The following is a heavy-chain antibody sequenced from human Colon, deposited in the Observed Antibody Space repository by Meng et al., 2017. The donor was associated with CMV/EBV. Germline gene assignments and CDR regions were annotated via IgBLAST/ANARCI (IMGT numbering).Heavy chain of an antibody. CDR2: VSQDGRT. V-gene: IGHV4-4*02. J-gene: IGHJ4*01. Sequence: VQLQESGPRLVTPSGTLCLTCAVSGLSVSNDYWWTWVRQAPGKGLEWIGEVSQDGRTNSNPSLKSRLSMSVDKSKNQFSLNLRSVTAADTASYFCASSSGWWRIDYWGHGTLVTVSS. CDR3: ASSSGWWRIDY. CDR1: GLSVSNDYW. D-gene: IGHD6-19*01.